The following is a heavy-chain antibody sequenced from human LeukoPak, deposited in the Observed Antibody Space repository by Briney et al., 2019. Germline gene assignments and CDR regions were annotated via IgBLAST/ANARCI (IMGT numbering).Heavy chain of an antibody. D-gene: IGHD2-2*01. J-gene: IGHJ6*03. CDR2: IYHSGST. Sequence: SETLSLTCAVSDYSISSGYYWGWIRQPPGKGLEWIGSIYHSGSTCYNPSLKSRVTISVDTSKNQFSLKLSSVTAADTAVYYCAREGAYCSSASCYGLGYYYYMDVWGKGTTVTVSS. V-gene: IGHV4-38-2*02. CDR1: DYSISSGYY. CDR3: AREGAYCSSASCYGLGYYYYMDV.